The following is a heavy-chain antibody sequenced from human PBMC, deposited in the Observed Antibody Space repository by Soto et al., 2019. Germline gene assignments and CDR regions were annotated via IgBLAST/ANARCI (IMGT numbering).Heavy chain of an antibody. Sequence: AVSVGLTGADGECVFSSDCGIWVQPAPGKGLEWVSAISGSGGSTYYADSVKGRFTISRDNSKNTLYLQMNSLRAEDTAVYYCAKDMVRGVIIVWDYYYGMDAWGQGTTVNVS. CDR1: ECVFSSDC. D-gene: IGHD3-10*01. J-gene: IGHJ6*02. V-gene: IGHV3-23*01. CDR3: AKDMVRGVIIVWDYYYGMDA. CDR2: ISGSGGST.